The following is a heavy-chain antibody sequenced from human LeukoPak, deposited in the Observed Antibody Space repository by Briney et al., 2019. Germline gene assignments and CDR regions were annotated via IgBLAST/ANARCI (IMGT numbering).Heavy chain of an antibody. CDR1: GFTFSSYW. J-gene: IGHJ5*02. CDR2: INSDGRST. D-gene: IGHD2-2*01. V-gene: IGHV3-74*01. Sequence: PGGSLRLSCAASGFTFSSYWMHWVRHAPGKGLVWVSRINSDGRSTSYADSVKGRFTISRDNAKNTLYLQMNSLRAEDTAVYYCARERSYCSSTSCYSWFDPWGQGTLVTVSS. CDR3: ARERSYCSSTSCYSWFDP.